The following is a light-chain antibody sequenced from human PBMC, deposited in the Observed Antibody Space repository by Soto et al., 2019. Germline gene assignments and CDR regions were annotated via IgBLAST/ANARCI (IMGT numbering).Light chain of an antibody. CDR2: EVV. CDR3: KSYAGSNTYV. V-gene: IGLV2-8*01. CDR1: KNDVGFYDF. Sequence: QSVLTQPPSASGSPGQSVTISCTGTKNDVGFYDFVSWYQHHPGKAPRLIIYEVVQRPSGVPDRFSGSKSGNTASLTVSGLQAADEADYFCKSYAGSNTYVFGSGTSSPS. J-gene: IGLJ1*01.